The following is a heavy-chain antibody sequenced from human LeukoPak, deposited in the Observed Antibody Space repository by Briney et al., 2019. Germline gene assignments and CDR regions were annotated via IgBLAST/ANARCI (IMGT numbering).Heavy chain of an antibody. CDR2: INTNTGNP. D-gene: IGHD3-10*01. Sequence: ASVKVSCKASGYTFTSYYMHWVRQTPGQGLECMGWINTNTGNPTYAQGFTGRFVFSLDTSVSTAYLQISSLKAEDTAVYYCARDPPLPYGSGSYPFYWGQGTLVTVSS. J-gene: IGHJ4*02. CDR1: GYTFTSYY. V-gene: IGHV7-4-1*02. CDR3: ARDPPLPYGSGSYPFY.